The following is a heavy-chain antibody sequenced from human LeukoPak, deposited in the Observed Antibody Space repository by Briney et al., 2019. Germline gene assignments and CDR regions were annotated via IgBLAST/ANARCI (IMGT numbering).Heavy chain of an antibody. J-gene: IGHJ4*02. CDR1: GGSISSSSYY. CDR2: IYYSGST. D-gene: IGHD3-10*01. V-gene: IGHV4-39*01. CDR3: ASAFRLLWFGETGTFDY. Sequence: PSETLSLTCTVSGGSISSSSYYWGWIRQPPGKGLEWIGSIYYSGSTYYNPSLKSRVTISVDTSKNQFSLKLSSVTAADTAVYYCASAFRLLWFGETGTFDYWGQGTLVTVSS.